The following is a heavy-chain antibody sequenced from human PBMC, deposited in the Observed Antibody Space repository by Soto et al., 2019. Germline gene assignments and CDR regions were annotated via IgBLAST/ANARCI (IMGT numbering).Heavy chain of an antibody. J-gene: IGHJ4*02. CDR3: ARGLNVYYFDY. CDR2: INAGNGNT. CDR1: GYTFTSYS. D-gene: IGHD3-16*01. V-gene: IGHV1-3*01. Sequence: ASVKVSCKASGYTFTSYSMHWVRQAPGQRLEWMGWINAGNGNTKYSQKFQGRVTITRDTSASTAYMELSSLRSEDTAVYYCARGLNVYYFDYCGKGTLVTVSS.